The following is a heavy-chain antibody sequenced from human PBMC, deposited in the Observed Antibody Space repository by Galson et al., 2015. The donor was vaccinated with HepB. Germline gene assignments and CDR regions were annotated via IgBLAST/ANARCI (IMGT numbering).Heavy chain of an antibody. V-gene: IGHV1-69*02. CDR1: GGTFSSYT. Sequence: SVKVSCKASGGTFSSYTISWVRQAPGQGLEWMGRIIPILGIANYAQKFQGRVTITADKSTSTAYMELSSLRSEDTAVYYCAVVVTATGVFTGGAFDIWGQGTMVTVSS. CDR3: AVVVTATGVFTGGAFDI. CDR2: IIPILGIA. D-gene: IGHD2-21*02. J-gene: IGHJ3*02.